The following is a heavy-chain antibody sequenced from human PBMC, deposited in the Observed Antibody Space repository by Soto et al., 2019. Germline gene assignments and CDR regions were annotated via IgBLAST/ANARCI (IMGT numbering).Heavy chain of an antibody. J-gene: IGHJ4*02. Sequence: QITLKESGPTLVKHTQTLTLTCTFSGFSFGVSGVGVGWIRQPPGKALEWLALVFWHDDKRYNPSLRSRLTITKDAPKNQVVLTMTNMDPLDTATYFCARAYTYDFDYWGQGTLVSVSS. CDR1: GFSFGVSGVG. CDR3: ARAYTYDFDY. V-gene: IGHV2-5*01. CDR2: VFWHDDK. D-gene: IGHD5-18*01.